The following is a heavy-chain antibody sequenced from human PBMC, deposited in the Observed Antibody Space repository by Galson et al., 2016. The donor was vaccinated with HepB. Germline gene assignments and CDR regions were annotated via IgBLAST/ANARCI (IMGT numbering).Heavy chain of an antibody. V-gene: IGHV3-30-3*01. D-gene: IGHD3-10*01. J-gene: IGHJ6*02. CDR2: TSYDGSNK. CDR3: ARGGKGELFGMDV. CDR1: GFTLRSYA. Sequence: SLRLSCAASGFTLRSYAMHWVRQAPGKGLEWVAVTSYDGSNKYYGDSVKGRFTISRENSTNTLKLQLNSLRAEDTAVYYCARGGKGELFGMDVWGQGTTVTVSS.